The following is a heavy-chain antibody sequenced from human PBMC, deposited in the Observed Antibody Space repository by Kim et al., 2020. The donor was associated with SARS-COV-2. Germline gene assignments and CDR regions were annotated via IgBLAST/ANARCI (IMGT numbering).Heavy chain of an antibody. CDR2: ISSSSSPI. CDR1: GFTFSTYS. V-gene: IGHV3-48*02. Sequence: GGSLRLSCAASGFTFSTYSMNWVRQAPGKGLEWVSYISSSSSPIYYADSVKGRFTISRDNAKNSLYLQMNSLRDEDTAVYYCARAYYYDSSGFDYWGQGTLVTVSS. CDR3: ARAYYYDSSGFDY. J-gene: IGHJ4*02. D-gene: IGHD3-22*01.